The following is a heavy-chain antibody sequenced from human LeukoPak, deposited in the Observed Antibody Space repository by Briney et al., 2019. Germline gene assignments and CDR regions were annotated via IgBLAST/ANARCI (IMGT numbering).Heavy chain of an antibody. CDR1: GFALSTRGVG. CDR2: IYWDGDK. V-gene: IGHV2-5*02. Sequence: SGPSLMIPTQTVTLSCTFSGFALSTRGVGVGWIRQPPGKALEWLALIYWDGDKHYNPSLKSRLSLTKDASKNQVVLTMTNMNPVDTATYFCAHRLDRDGSVYFTNYYFDYWGQGPHVTVPS. D-gene: IGHD3-22*01. CDR3: AHRLDRDGSVYFTNYYFDY. J-gene: IGHJ4*02.